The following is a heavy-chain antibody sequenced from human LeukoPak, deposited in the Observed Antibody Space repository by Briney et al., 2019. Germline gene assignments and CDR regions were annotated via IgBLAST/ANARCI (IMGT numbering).Heavy chain of an antibody. D-gene: IGHD3-22*01. J-gene: IGHJ4*02. Sequence: GGSLRLSCAASAFTFSSYAMHWVRQAPGKGLVWVSRINPDGRTTNYADSVKGRFTISRDNAKNTLYLQMNSLRVEDTATYYCAKVDGSGNSVFDYWGQGTLVPVSS. V-gene: IGHV3-74*01. CDR1: AFTFSSYA. CDR3: AKVDGSGNSVFDY. CDR2: INPDGRTT.